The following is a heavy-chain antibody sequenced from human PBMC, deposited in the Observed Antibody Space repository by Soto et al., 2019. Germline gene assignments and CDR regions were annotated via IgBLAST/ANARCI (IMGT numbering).Heavy chain of an antibody. Sequence: RSHTLSLTCVISGDSVSSNSAAWNWIRQSPSRGLEWLGRTYYRSKWYNDYAVSVKSRITINPDTSKNQFSLQLNSVTPEDTAVYYCARDTYYDFWSGTPGVMDVWGQGTTVIVSS. D-gene: IGHD3-3*01. V-gene: IGHV6-1*01. CDR3: ARDTYYDFWSGTPGVMDV. CDR2: TYYRSKWYN. CDR1: GDSVSSNSAA. J-gene: IGHJ6*02.